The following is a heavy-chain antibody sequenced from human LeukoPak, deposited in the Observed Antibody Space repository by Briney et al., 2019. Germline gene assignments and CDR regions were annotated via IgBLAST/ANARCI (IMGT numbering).Heavy chain of an antibody. J-gene: IGHJ4*02. Sequence: GGSLGLSCAASGVTFTNYEMAWVRQAPGMELEWVSYISDSGTITKYVDAVKGRFTISRDNARNSVYLQMESLRVEDTALYYCAGGPQYGGSYVDWGQGTLVTVSS. CDR3: AGGPQYGGSYVD. V-gene: IGHV3-48*03. CDR2: ISDSGTIT. D-gene: IGHD1-26*01. CDR1: GVTFTNYE.